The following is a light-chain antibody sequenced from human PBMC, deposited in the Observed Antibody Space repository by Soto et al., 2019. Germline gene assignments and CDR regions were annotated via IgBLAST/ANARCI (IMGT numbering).Light chain of an antibody. CDR2: SNN. CDR1: SSNIGSNT. CDR3: AAWDDSLNGPV. V-gene: IGLV1-44*01. Sequence: QSVLTQPPSSSGTPGQRVTISCSGSSSNIGSNTVNWYQQLPGTAPKPLIYSNNQRPSGVPDRFAGSKSGTSGSLAISGLQAEDQADYYCAAWDDSLNGPVFGGGTKVTVL. J-gene: IGLJ2*01.